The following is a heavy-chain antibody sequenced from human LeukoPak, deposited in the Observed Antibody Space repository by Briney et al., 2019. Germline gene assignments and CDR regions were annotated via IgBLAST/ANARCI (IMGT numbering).Heavy chain of an antibody. J-gene: IGHJ6*03. CDR3: AKDSYCSSTSCSLYYYYMDV. CDR1: GFTFSSYG. V-gene: IGHV3-23*01. D-gene: IGHD2-2*01. CDR2: ISGSGGST. Sequence: GGSLRLSCAVSGFTFSSYGMGWVRPAPGKGLEWVSAISGSGGSTYYADSVKGRFTISRDNSKNTLYLQMNSLRAEDTAVYYCAKDSYCSSTSCSLYYYYMDVWGKGTTVTISS.